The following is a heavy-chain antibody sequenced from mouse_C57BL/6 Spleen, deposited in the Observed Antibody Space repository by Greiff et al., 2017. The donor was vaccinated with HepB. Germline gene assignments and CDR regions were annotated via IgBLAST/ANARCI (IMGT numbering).Heavy chain of an antibody. D-gene: IGHD1-1*01. CDR2: IYPGDGYT. Sequence: VQLQQSGPELVKPGASVKISCKASGYAFSSSWMNWVKQRPGKGLEWIGRIYPGDGYTNSNGKFKGKATLTADQSSSTAYMQLSSLTSEDSAVYFCARCRYYYGSSWYFDVWGTGTTVTVSS. CDR1: GYAFSSSW. J-gene: IGHJ1*03. CDR3: ARCRYYYGSSWYFDV. V-gene: IGHV1-82*01.